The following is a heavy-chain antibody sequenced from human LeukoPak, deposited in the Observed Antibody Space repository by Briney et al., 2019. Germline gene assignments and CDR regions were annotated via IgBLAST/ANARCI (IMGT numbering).Heavy chain of an antibody. V-gene: IGHV4-4*07. CDR3: ARHSGTVVHNWFDP. CDR1: GVSISSYY. J-gene: IGHJ5*02. Sequence: SETLSLTCTVSGVSISSYYWSWIRQPAGKGLEWIGRIYTSGSNSYNPSLKSRVTISVDTSKNQFSLKLSSVTAADTAVYYCARHSGTVVHNWFDPWGQGTLVSVSS. D-gene: IGHD4-23*01. CDR2: IYTSGSN.